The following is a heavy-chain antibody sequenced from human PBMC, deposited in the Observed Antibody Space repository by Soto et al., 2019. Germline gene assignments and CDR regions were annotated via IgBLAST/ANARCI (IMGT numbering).Heavy chain of an antibody. Sequence: EVQLVESGEGLVQPGGSLRLSCAASGFTFSYNSMNWVRQAPGKGLEWVSYINSGSSSIYYADSVKGRFTISRDNAKNSLYLQMNSLRDEDTAVYFCARGRAGYGGNLDYWGQGTLVTVSS. CDR1: GFTFSYNS. V-gene: IGHV3-48*02. CDR2: INSGSSSI. CDR3: ARGRAGYGGNLDY. D-gene: IGHD5-12*01. J-gene: IGHJ4*02.